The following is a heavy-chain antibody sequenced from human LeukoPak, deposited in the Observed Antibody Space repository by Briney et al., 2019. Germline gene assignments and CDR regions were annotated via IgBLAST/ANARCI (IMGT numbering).Heavy chain of an antibody. CDR3: ARGDGVATRYYYGLDV. CDR1: GFTFRSYE. J-gene: IGHJ6*02. CDR2: SSGDGRTM. V-gene: IGHV3-48*03. D-gene: IGHD5-12*01. Sequence: GGSLRLSCEASGFTFRSYERNWVRQAPGRGLEWVSYSSGDGRTMYYADSVKGRFTISRDSGTNSLYLQMNSLRAEDTAVYYCARGDGVATRYYYGLDVWGQGTTVTVSS.